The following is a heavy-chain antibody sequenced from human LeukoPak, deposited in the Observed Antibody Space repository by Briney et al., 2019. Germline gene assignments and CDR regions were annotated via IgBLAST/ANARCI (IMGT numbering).Heavy chain of an antibody. CDR1: GYTFTSYY. CDR2: INPSGGST. D-gene: IGHD5-18*01. CDR3: ARDGYSYGYLDY. Sequence: ASVKVSCKASGYTFTSYYMHWVRQAPGQGLEWMGIINPSGGSTSYAQKFQGRVTMTRDTSTSTVYMELSSLRPEDTAVYYCARDGYSYGYLDYWGQGTLVTVSS. J-gene: IGHJ4*02. V-gene: IGHV1-46*01.